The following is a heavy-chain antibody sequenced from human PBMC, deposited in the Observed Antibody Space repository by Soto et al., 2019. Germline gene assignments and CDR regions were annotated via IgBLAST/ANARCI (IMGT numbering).Heavy chain of an antibody. CDR2: INAGNGNT. D-gene: IGHD3-10*01. J-gene: IGHJ6*02. CDR3: ARGFRGKADYGMDV. V-gene: IGHV1-3*01. Sequence: ASVKVSCKASGYTFTSYAMHWVRQAPGQRLEWMGWINAGNGNTKYSQKFQGRVTITRDTSASTAYMELSSLRSEDTAVYYCARGFRGKADYGMDVWGQGTTVTVSS. CDR1: GYTFTSYA.